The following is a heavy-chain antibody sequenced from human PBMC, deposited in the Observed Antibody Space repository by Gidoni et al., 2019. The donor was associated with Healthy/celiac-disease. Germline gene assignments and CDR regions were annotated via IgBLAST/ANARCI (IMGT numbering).Heavy chain of an antibody. CDR1: GFTVSSYA. CDR3: AELWELLIDYYYGMDV. V-gene: IGHV3-23*01. J-gene: IGHJ6*02. CDR2: ISGSGGST. D-gene: IGHD1-26*01. Sequence: EVQLLESGGGLVQPGGSLRLSCAASGFTVSSYAMSWVRQAPGKGLEWVSAISGSGGSTYYADSVKGRFTISRDNSKNTLYLQMNSLRAEDTAVYYCAELWELLIDYYYGMDVWGQGNTVTVSS.